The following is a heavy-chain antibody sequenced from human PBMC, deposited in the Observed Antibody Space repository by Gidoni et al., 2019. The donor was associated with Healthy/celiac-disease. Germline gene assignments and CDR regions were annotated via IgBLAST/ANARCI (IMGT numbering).Heavy chain of an antibody. CDR3: AKDLPTGFITMVRGVLFDY. V-gene: IGHV3-23*01. J-gene: IGHJ4*02. CDR2: ISGRGGST. CDR1: GFTFSSYA. Sequence: EVQLLESGGGLVQPGGSLRLSCAASGFTFSSYAMRWVRQAPGKGVAGGPAISGRGGSTYDADSVKGRFTISRDNSKNTLDLKRNSLRAEDTAVYYCAKDLPTGFITMVRGVLFDYWGQGTLVTVSS. D-gene: IGHD3-10*01.